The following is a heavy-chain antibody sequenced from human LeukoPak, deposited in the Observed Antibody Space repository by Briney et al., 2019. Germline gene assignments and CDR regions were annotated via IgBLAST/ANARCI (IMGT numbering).Heavy chain of an antibody. J-gene: IGHJ4*02. D-gene: IGHD3-3*01. V-gene: IGHV4-30-2*01. Sequence: SETLSLTCTVSGGSISSGGYYWSWIRQPPGKGLEWIGYIYHSGSTYYNPSLKSRVTISVDRSKNQFSLKLSSVTAADTAVYYCAREWVGSGYYPSGVFDYWGQGTLVTVSS. CDR3: AREWVGSGYYPSGVFDY. CDR2: IYHSGST. CDR1: GGSISSGGYY.